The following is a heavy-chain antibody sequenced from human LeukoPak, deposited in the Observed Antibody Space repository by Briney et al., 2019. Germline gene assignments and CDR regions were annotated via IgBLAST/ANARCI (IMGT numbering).Heavy chain of an antibody. CDR3: ARVPRTMVRGVIILGFDP. V-gene: IGHV4-61*01. CDR1: GGSVSSGSYY. J-gene: IGHJ5*02. Sequence: PSETLSLTCTVSGGSVSSGSYYWSWIRQPPGKGLEWIGYIYYSGSTNYNPSLKSRVTISVDTSKNQFSLKLSSVTAADTAVYCCARVPRTMVRGVIILGFDPWGQGTLVTVSS. D-gene: IGHD3-10*01. CDR2: IYYSGST.